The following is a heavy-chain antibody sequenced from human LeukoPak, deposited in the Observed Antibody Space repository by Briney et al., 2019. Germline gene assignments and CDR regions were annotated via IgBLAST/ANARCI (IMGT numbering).Heavy chain of an antibody. CDR3: AIQNYYDSSGYFSY. CDR1: GGTYSNYG. V-gene: IGHV1-69*13. Sequence: GASVKVSCKASGGTYSNYGFSWVRQAPGQGLEWMGAITPIFGTANSEKFQGRVTITADESTSTAYMELSSLRSEDTAVYYCAIQNYYDSSGYFSYWGQGTLVTVSS. J-gene: IGHJ4*02. CDR2: ITPIFGTA. D-gene: IGHD3-22*01.